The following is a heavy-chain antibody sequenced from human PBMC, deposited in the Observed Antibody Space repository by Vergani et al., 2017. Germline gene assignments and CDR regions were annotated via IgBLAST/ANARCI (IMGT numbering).Heavy chain of an antibody. CDR2: IYYSGST. V-gene: IGHV4-59*01. CDR3: ARVVVVPAAIHYYYYYYIDV. Sequence: QVQLQESGPGLVKPSETLSLTCTVSGGSISSYYWSWIRQPPGKGLEWIGYIYYSGSTNYNPSLKRRVTISVDTSKNQFSLKLSSVTAADTAVYYCARVVVVPAAIHYYYYYYIDVWDKGTTVTVS. CDR1: GGSISSYY. J-gene: IGHJ6*03. D-gene: IGHD2-2*01.